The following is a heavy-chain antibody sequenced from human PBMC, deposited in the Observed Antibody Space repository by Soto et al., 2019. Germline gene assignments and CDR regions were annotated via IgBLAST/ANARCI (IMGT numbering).Heavy chain of an antibody. J-gene: IGHJ6*02. CDR3: ARRRGYCSSTSCYGGYYYYGMDV. D-gene: IGHD2-2*01. CDR1: GYTFTSYY. V-gene: IGHV1-46*01. CDR2: INPSGGST. Sequence: ASVKVSCKASGYTFTSYYMHWVRQAPGQGLEWMGIINPSGGSTSYAQKFQGRVTMTRDTSTSTVYMELSSLRSEDTAVYYCARRRGYCSSTSCYGGYYYYGMDVWGQGTMVTVSS.